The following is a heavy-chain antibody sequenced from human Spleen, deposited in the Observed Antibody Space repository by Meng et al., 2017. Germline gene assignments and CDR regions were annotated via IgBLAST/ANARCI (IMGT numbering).Heavy chain of an antibody. CDR2: IYPDDSDT. D-gene: IGHD6-25*01. Sequence: GESLKISCKGSGYTFTNYYIGWVRQMPGKGLESMGIIYPDDSDTRYSPSFQGQVTISADKSFSTAYLQWSSLKASDTAMYYCARFKGYGSGHLKDYYFDDWGQGTLVTVSS. J-gene: IGHJ4*02. CDR1: GYTFTNYY. CDR3: ARFKGYGSGHLKDYYFDD. V-gene: IGHV5-51*01.